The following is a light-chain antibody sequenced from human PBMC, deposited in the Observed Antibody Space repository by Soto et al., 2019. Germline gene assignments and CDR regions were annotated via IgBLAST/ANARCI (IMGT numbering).Light chain of an antibody. CDR1: QSVSSN. Sequence: EVVMTQSPATLSVSPGERATLSCRASQSVSSNLVWYQQKPGQAPRLLIYDASTRATGIPARFSGSGSGTEFPLTISSLQSEDFALYCCQHCNTWPYTFGHGTKLEIK. V-gene: IGKV3-15*01. CDR2: DAS. CDR3: QHCNTWPYT. J-gene: IGKJ2*01.